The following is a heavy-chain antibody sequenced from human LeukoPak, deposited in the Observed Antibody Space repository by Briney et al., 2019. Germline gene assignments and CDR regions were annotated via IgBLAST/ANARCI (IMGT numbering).Heavy chain of an antibody. J-gene: IGHJ3*02. CDR2: INHSGST. Sequence: SETLSLTCAVYGGSFSGYYWSWIRQPPGKGLEWIGEINHSGSTNYNPSLKSRVTISVDTSKNQFSLKLSSVTAADTAVYYCARIPGMAFDIWGQGTMVTVSS. V-gene: IGHV4-34*01. CDR1: GGSFSGYY. CDR3: ARIPGMAFDI.